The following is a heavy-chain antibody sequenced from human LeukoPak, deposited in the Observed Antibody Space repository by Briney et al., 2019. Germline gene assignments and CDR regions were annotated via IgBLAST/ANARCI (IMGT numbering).Heavy chain of an antibody. Sequence: SETLSLTCTVSGGSISSDGYYWSWIRQHPGKGLEWIGYIYYSGSTYNNPSLKSRVTISVDTSKNQFSLKLSSVTAADTAVYYCARHYGDYDDAFDIWGQGTMVTVSS. CDR2: IYYSGST. CDR1: GGSISSDGYY. J-gene: IGHJ3*02. V-gene: IGHV4-31*03. CDR3: ARHYGDYDDAFDI. D-gene: IGHD4-17*01.